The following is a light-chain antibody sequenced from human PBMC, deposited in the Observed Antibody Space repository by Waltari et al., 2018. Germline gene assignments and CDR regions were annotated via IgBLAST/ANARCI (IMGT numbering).Light chain of an antibody. CDR3: ATWDDNLSTHV. J-gene: IGLJ1*01. Sequence: LTQPSSVSGAPGQTVTISCSGSISTIIRGAVDWYRQLPGKAPNLLIYRNDQRPAGVPDRFSGSRSGTSASLAISGLLSEDEADYFCATWDDNLSTHVFGSGTKVTVL. CDR2: RND. CDR1: ISTIIRGA. V-gene: IGLV1-44*01.